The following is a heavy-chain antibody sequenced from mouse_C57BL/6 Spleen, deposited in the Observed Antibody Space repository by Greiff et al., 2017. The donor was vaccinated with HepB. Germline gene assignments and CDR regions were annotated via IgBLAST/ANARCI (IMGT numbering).Heavy chain of an antibody. V-gene: IGHV7-3*01. J-gene: IGHJ2*01. CDR1: GFTFTDYY. CDR3: ARRNYSNYSYYFDY. Sequence: EVKLMESGGGLVQPGGSLSLSCAASGFTFTDYYMSWVRQPPGKALEWLGFIRNKANGYTTDYSASVKGRFTISRDNSQSFLYLPMNALRAEDSATYYCARRNYSNYSYYFDYWGQGTTLTVSS. D-gene: IGHD2-5*01. CDR2: IRNKANGYTT.